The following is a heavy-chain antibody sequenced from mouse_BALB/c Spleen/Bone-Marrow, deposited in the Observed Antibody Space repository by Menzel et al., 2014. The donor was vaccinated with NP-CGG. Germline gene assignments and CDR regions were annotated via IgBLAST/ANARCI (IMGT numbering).Heavy chain of an antibody. CDR3: ANLGRYAMDY. Sequence: LMESGPELVKPGASVKISCKASGYTFTDYYINWVKQKPGQGLEWIEWIYPGSGNTKYNEKFKGKATLTVDTSSSTAYMQLSSLTSEDTAVYFCANLGRYAMDYRGQGTSVTVSS. D-gene: IGHD3-1*01. V-gene: IGHV1-84*02. J-gene: IGHJ4*01. CDR1: GYTFTDYY. CDR2: IYPGSGNT.